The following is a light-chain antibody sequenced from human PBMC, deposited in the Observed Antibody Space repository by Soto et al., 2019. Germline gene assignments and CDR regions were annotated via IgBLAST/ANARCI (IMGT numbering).Light chain of an antibody. CDR3: MQATQFQGT. CDR1: QSLVHGDGNTY. Sequence: DIVMTQTPLSSPVTLGQPASISCRSSQSLVHGDGNTYLSWLQQRPGQPPRLLIYKISKRSSGVPDRFSGSGAGTDFTLKISKVEAEDVGGYYCMQATQFQGTFGQGTRLEIK. J-gene: IGKJ2*01. V-gene: IGKV2-24*01. CDR2: KIS.